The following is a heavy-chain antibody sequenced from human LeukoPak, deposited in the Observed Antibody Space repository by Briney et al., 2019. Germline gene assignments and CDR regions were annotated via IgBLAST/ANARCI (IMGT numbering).Heavy chain of an antibody. J-gene: IGHJ5*02. CDR2: INHSGST. CDR1: GGSFSGYY. CDR3: ARGSSSGWFDP. Sequence: SETLSLACAVYGGSFSGYYWSWIRQPPGKGLEWIGEINHSGSTNYNPSLKSRFTISVDTSKNQFSLKLSSVTAADTAVYYCARGSSSGWFDPWGQGTLVTVSS. V-gene: IGHV4-34*01. D-gene: IGHD6-6*01.